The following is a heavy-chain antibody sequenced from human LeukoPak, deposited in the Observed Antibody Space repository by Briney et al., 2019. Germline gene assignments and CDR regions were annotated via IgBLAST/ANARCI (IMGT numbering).Heavy chain of an antibody. V-gene: IGHV3-7*01. CDR3: ARDPTRRFDL. CDR2: IVEDGSET. J-gene: IGHJ4*02. Sequence: GGSLGLSCATSGFTFSSYWMTWVRQAPGKGLEWVASIVEDGSETYYLDSVKGRFTFSRDNAKNSLYLQMNSLRGEDTAVYYCARDPTRRFDLWGQGTLVTVSS. CDR1: GFTFSSYW.